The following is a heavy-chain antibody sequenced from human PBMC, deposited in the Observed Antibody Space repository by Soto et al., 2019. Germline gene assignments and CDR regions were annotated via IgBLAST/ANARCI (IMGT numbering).Heavy chain of an antibody. CDR2: IYPGDSDT. Sequence: RGESLKISCKGSGYSFTSYWIGWVRQMPGKGLEWMGIIYPGDSDTRYSPSFQGQVTISADKSISTAYLQWSSLKASDTAMYYCARHPDIVVVPAAPGIAAAGNPDSAFDIWGQGTMVT. D-gene: IGHD2-2*01. J-gene: IGHJ3*02. CDR1: GYSFTSYW. V-gene: IGHV5-51*01. CDR3: ARHPDIVVVPAAPGIAAAGNPDSAFDI.